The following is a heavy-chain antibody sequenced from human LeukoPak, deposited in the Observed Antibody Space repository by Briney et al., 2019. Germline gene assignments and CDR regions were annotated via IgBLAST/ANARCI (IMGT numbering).Heavy chain of an antibody. J-gene: IGHJ3*02. Sequence: HTGRSLRLSCAASGFTISSYAMSWVRQAPGKGLEWVSAISGSGGSTYYADSVKGRFTISRDNSKNTLYLQMNSLRAEDTAVYYCARHTMSDPYAFDIWGQGTMVTVSS. V-gene: IGHV3-23*01. CDR3: ARHTMSDPYAFDI. D-gene: IGHD3-10*02. CDR1: GFTISSYA. CDR2: ISGSGGST.